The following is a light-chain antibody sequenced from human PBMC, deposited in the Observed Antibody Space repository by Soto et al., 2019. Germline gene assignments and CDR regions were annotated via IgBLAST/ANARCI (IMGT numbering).Light chain of an antibody. CDR3: QQYNNWLT. CDR1: ESVSSN. V-gene: IGKV3-15*01. CDR2: GAS. J-gene: IGKJ4*01. Sequence: EIGMTQSQATLSVSPGERATLSCRASESVSSNLAWYQQKPGQAPRLLIYGASTRATGIPARFSGSGSGTEFTLTISSLQSEDFALYYCQQYNNWLTFGGGTKVEIK.